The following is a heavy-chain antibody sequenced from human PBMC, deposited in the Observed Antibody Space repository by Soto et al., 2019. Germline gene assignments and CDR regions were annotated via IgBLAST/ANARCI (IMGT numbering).Heavy chain of an antibody. CDR1: GGSMRNYF. CDR3: ARDFPGEYSSPYYFDY. CDR2: IHYSGAT. Sequence: SETLSLTCTVSGGSMRNYFWTWIRQPPGKGLEWIGYIHYSGATSFFPSYNPSLKSRVTMSVDTSKNQFSLKLSSVTAADTAVYYCARDFPGEYSSPYYFDYWGQGTLVTVSS. D-gene: IGHD6-6*01. J-gene: IGHJ4*02. V-gene: IGHV4-59*12.